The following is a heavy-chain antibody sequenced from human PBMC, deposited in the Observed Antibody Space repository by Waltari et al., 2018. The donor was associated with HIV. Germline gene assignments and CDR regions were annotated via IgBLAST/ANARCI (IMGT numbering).Heavy chain of an antibody. CDR1: RFTFSSYA. CDR2: ISYDGSNK. CDR3: ARDPQYCSSTSCSYYFDY. Sequence: QVQLVESGGGVVKPGRSLRLSCAASRFTFSSYAMHWVRQAPGKGLEWVAVISYDGSNKYYADSVKGRFTISRDNSKNTLYLQMNSLRAEDTAVYYCARDPQYCSSTSCSYYFDYWGQGTLVTVSS. J-gene: IGHJ4*02. V-gene: IGHV3-30-3*01. D-gene: IGHD2-2*01.